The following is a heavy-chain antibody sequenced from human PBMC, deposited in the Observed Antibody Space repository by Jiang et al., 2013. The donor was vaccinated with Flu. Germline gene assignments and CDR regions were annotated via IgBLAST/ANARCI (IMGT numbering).Heavy chain of an antibody. J-gene: IGHJ4*01. V-gene: IGHV1-3*01. CDR1: GYTFTSYA. D-gene: IGHD3-16*01. Sequence: SGAEVKKPGASVKVSCKASGYTFTSYAMHWVRQAPGQRLEWMGWINAGNGTTKYSQKFQGRATITRDTSASTAYMELSSLRSEDTAVYFCARDHYVWGSLNLNNWGQGTLVTVSS. CDR2: INAGNGTT. CDR3: ARDHYVWGSLNLNN.